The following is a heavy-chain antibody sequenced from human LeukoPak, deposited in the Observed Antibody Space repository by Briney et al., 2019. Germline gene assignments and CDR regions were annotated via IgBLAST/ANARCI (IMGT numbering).Heavy chain of an antibody. V-gene: IGHV4-38-2*02. CDR1: GYSLSSGYY. D-gene: IGHD3-22*01. J-gene: IGHJ4*02. CDR2: IYHSGST. Sequence: SETLSLTCTVSGYSLSSGYYWGWIRQPPGKGPEWIGSIYHSGSTYYNPSLKSRVTISVDTSKNQFSLKLSSVTAADTAVYYCARRQVYYDSSGHFNWGQGTLVTVSS. CDR3: ARRQVYYDSSGHFN.